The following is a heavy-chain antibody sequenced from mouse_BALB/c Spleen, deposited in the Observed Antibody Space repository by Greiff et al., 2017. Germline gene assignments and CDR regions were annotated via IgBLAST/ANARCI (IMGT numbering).Heavy chain of an antibody. D-gene: IGHD1-1*01. CDR1: GFSLSRYS. Sequence: VQLVESGPGLVAPSQSLSITCTVSGFSLSRYSVHWVRQPPGKGLEWLGMIWGGGSTDYNSALKSRLSISKDNSKSQVFLKMNSLQTDDTAMYYCARRDYYYGSHYYAMDYWGQGTSVTVSS. CDR2: IWGGGST. V-gene: IGHV2-6-4*01. CDR3: ARRDYYYGSHYYAMDY. J-gene: IGHJ4*01.